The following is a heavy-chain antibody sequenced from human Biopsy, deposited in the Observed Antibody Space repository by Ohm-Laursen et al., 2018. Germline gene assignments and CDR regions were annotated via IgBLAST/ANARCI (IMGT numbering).Heavy chain of an antibody. D-gene: IGHD5-12*01. CDR3: TRALEWLLDY. CDR1: GFTFSDSA. CDR2: ITSKANSYAT. Sequence: GSLRLSCAASGFTFSDSAIHWVRQASGKGLEWVGRITSKANSYATAYVGSVKGRFTISRDDSKNTAYLQMNSLKADDTAVYYCTRALEWLLDYWGQGTLVTVSS. J-gene: IGHJ4*02. V-gene: IGHV3-73*01.